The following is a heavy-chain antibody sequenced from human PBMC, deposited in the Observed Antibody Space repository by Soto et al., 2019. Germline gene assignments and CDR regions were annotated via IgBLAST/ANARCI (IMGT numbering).Heavy chain of an antibody. J-gene: IGHJ4*02. CDR3: ARGGGLRWVDY. D-gene: IGHD4-17*01. CDR1: GGSFSGYY. V-gene: IGHV4-34*01. CDR2: INHSGST. Sequence: QVQLQQWGAGLLKPSETLSLTCAVYGGSFSGYYWSWIRQPPGKGLEWIGEINHSGSTNYNPSLKRRVTISVDTSKNQFSLKLSSVTAADTAVYYCARGGGLRWVDYWGQGTLVTVSS.